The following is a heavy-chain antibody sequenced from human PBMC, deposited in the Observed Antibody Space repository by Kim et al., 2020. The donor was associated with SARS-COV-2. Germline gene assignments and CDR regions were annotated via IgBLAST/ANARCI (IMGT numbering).Heavy chain of an antibody. Sequence: GGSLRLSCAASGFTFSSYEMNWVRQAPGKGLEWVSYISSSGSTIYYADSVKGRFTISRDNAKNSLYLQMNSLRAEETAVYYCARITGTPDLNYYYYYMDVWGKGTTVTVSS. CDR1: GFTFSSYE. J-gene: IGHJ6*03. V-gene: IGHV3-48*03. CDR2: ISSSGSTI. D-gene: IGHD1-7*01. CDR3: ARITGTPDLNYYYYYMDV.